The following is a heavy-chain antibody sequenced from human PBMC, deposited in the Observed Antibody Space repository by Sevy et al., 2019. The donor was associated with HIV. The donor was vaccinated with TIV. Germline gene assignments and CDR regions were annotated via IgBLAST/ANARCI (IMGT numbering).Heavy chain of an antibody. CDR2: ISFSSNYI. J-gene: IGHJ3*02. V-gene: IGHV3-21*01. D-gene: IGHD3-10*01. Sequence: GESLKISCAASGFTFSTYTMNWVRQAPGKGLEWVSSISFSSNYIYYADSVKGRFTISRDNAKNSVYLQMSSLRAEDTAVYYCARPYGSGSWEAFDIWGQGTMVTVSS. CDR1: GFTFSTYT. CDR3: ARPYGSGSWEAFDI.